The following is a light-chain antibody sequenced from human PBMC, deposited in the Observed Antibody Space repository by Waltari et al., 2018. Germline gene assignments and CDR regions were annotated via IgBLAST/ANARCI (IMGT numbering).Light chain of an antibody. Sequence: DLQMTQSPSTLSASVGDRVTITCRASQSISSWLAWYQQKPGKAPKLLIYKASSVESGVPSMFSGSGSGTEFTLTISSLQPDDFATYYCQQYNNYPFTFGPGTKVDIK. CDR2: KAS. CDR3: QQYNNYPFT. CDR1: QSISSW. J-gene: IGKJ3*01. V-gene: IGKV1-5*03.